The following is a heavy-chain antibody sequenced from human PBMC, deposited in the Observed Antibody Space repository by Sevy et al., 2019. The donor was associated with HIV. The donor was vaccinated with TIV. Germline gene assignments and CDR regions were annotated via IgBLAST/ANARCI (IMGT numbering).Heavy chain of an antibody. J-gene: IGHJ6*03. V-gene: IGHV4-59*01. CDR3: ARCGAGRQFDYYYYMDV. Sequence: SETLSLTCNVSGVSITRSYWNWIRQTPGKGLEWIAFVYYTGKTNYNPSLKSRVTVSLETSKSQFSLKLSSVTAADTAVYYCARCGAGRQFDYYYYMDVWGKGTTVTVSS. CDR1: GVSITRSY. D-gene: IGHD6-6*01. CDR2: VYYTGKT.